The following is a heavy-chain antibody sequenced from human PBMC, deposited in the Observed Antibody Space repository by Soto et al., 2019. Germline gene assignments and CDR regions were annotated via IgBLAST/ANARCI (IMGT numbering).Heavy chain of an antibody. Sequence: GGSLRLSCAASGFTFSSYWMSWVRQAPGKGLEWVANIKQDGSEKYYVDSVKGRFTISRDNAKNSLYLQMNSLRAEDTAVYYCARGQGSSSWYGRFDYWGQGTLVTVSS. CDR1: GFTFSSYW. CDR2: IKQDGSEK. V-gene: IGHV3-7*05. J-gene: IGHJ4*02. D-gene: IGHD6-13*01. CDR3: ARGQGSSSWYGRFDY.